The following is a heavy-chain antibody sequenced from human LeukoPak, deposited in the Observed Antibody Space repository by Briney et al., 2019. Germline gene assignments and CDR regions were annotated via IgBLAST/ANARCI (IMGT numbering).Heavy chain of an antibody. CDR3: ARGGAVSGATMYYYYYGMDV. J-gene: IGHJ6*02. D-gene: IGHD5-12*01. Sequence: PSETLSLTCAVSGGSISSSNWWSWVRQPPGKGLEWIGEIYHSGSTNYNPSLKSRVTISVDKSKNQFSLKLSSVTAADTAVYYCARGGAVSGATMYYYYYGMDVWGQGTTVTVSS. V-gene: IGHV4-4*02. CDR1: GGSISSSNW. CDR2: IYHSGST.